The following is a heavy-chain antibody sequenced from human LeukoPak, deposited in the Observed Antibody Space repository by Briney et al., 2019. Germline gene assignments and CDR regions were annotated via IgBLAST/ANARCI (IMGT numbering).Heavy chain of an antibody. D-gene: IGHD4/OR15-4a*01. CDR3: ARPGAKMTTEDCYFDL. Sequence: SETLSLTCSVSGGSITDYYWSWIRQPPGKGLEWIGSIHYSGSTHYSPSLKSRVTISVDRSKNHFSLKLSSVTAADTAVYYCARPGAKMTTEDCYFDLWGRGTLVTVSS. CDR2: IHYSGST. J-gene: IGHJ2*01. CDR1: GGSITDYY. V-gene: IGHV4-39*02.